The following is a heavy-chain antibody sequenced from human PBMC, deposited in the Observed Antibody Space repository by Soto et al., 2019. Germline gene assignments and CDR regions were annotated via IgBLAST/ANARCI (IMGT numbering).Heavy chain of an antibody. J-gene: IGHJ3*02. CDR2: INPNSGGT. Sequence: ASVKVSCKASGYTFTGYYMHWVRQAPGQGLEWMGWINPNSGGTNYAQKFQGWVTMTRDTSISTAYMELSRLRADDTAVYYCAREGGVVGATTAFDIWGQGTMVTVSS. V-gene: IGHV1-2*04. D-gene: IGHD1-26*01. CDR1: GYTFTGYY. CDR3: AREGGVVGATTAFDI.